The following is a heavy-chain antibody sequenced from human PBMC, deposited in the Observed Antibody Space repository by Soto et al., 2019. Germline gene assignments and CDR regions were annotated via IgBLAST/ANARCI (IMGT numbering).Heavy chain of an antibody. Sequence: WASVKVSCKASGGTFSSYAISWVRQAPGQGLEWMGGIIPIFGTANYAQKFQGRVTITADESTSTAYMELSSLRSEDTAVYYCARGLRFKNWFDPWGQGTLVTVSS. D-gene: IGHD3-3*01. CDR1: GGTFSSYA. V-gene: IGHV1-69*13. CDR3: ARGLRFKNWFDP. J-gene: IGHJ5*02. CDR2: IIPIFGTA.